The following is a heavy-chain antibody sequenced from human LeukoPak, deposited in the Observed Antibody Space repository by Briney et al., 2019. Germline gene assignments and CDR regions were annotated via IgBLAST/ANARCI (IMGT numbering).Heavy chain of an antibody. J-gene: IGHJ1*01. CDR1: GFTFSSYA. Sequence: GGSLRLSCAASGFTFSSYAMTWVRQAPGKGLEWVLAISGSGGSTYYADSVKGRFTISRDNSKNTLYLQMNSLRAEDTAVYYCAKDYSSGWKAEHFQHWGQGTLVTVSS. V-gene: IGHV3-23*01. D-gene: IGHD6-19*01. CDR2: ISGSGGST. CDR3: AKDYSSGWKAEHFQH.